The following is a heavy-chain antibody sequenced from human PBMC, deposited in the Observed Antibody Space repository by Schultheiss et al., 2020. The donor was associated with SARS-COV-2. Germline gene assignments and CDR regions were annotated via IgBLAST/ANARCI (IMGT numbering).Heavy chain of an antibody. Sequence: SETLSLTCAVSGGSISSSDWWSWVRQPPGKGLEWIGEIYHSGSTNYNPSLKSRVTISVDTSKNQFSLKLSSVTAADTAVYYCARGGWSPYGMDVWGQGTTVTVSS. V-gene: IGHV4-4*02. CDR1: GGSISSSDW. J-gene: IGHJ6*02. CDR2: IYHSGST. D-gene: IGHD6-19*01. CDR3: ARGGWSPYGMDV.